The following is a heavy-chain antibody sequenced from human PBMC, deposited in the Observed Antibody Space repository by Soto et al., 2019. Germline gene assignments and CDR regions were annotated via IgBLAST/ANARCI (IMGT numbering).Heavy chain of an antibody. CDR1: GGSISSNNW. Sequence: QVQLQESGPGLVKPSGTLSLTCAVSGGSISSNNWWSWVRQPPGEGLEWIGAIYHSGTTYYNPSLQSLVTISVDKAKNQFSLYLSFATAADTAVYYCARRINAAGGWFDPWGQGTLVTVSS. CDR3: ARRINAAGGWFDP. D-gene: IGHD6-13*01. J-gene: IGHJ5*02. V-gene: IGHV4-4*02. CDR2: IYHSGTT.